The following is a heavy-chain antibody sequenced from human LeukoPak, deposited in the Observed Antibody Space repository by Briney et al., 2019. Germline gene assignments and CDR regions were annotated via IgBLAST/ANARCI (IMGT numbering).Heavy chain of an antibody. J-gene: IGHJ5*02. D-gene: IGHD1-1*01. V-gene: IGHV4-39*01. CDR3: ARPVPSRLGWFDP. Sequence: PSERLSLTCTVSGGSISSSSYYSGWIRQPPGKGLEWIGNIYYSGSTYYSPSLKSRVTISVGTSKNQFSLKLSSVTAADTAVYYCARPVPSRLGWFDPWGQGTLVTVSS. CDR1: GGSISSSSYY. CDR2: IYYSGST.